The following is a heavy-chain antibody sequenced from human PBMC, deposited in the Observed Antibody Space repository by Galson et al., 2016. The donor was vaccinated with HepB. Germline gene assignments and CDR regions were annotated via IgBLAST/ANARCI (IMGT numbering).Heavy chain of an antibody. D-gene: IGHD1-14*01. Sequence: SVKVSCKASGGTFSSYGVSWVRQAPGQGLEWVGGIIPIFGSPKYAEKFQDRVTITADESTNTVSMELISLRSEDTAIYYCATDDFRDPLQPNRHHYYYAMDVWGQGTTVTVS. CDR1: GGTFSSYG. J-gene: IGHJ6*02. CDR3: ATDDFRDPLQPNRHHYYYAMDV. V-gene: IGHV1-69*13. CDR2: IIPIFGSP.